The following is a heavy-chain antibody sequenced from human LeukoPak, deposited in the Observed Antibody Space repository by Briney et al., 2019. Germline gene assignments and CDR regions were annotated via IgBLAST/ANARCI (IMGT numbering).Heavy chain of an antibody. V-gene: IGHV3-23*01. CDR2: ISGSGGST. Sequence: GGSLRLSCAASGFTFSSYAMSWVRQAPGKGLEWVSAISGSGGSTYYADSVKGRFTISRDNSKNTLYLQMNSLRAEDTAVYYCAARLYGGFGEYSPFDYWGQGTLVTVSS. J-gene: IGHJ4*02. CDR1: GFTFSSYA. CDR3: AARLYGGFGEYSPFDY. D-gene: IGHD3-10*01.